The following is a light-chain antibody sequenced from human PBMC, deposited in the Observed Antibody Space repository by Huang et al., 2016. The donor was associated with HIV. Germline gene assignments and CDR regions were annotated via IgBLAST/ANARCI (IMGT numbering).Light chain of an antibody. V-gene: IGKV1-39*01. CDR1: RSISCC. Sequence: DIQMTQSPSSLSASVGDRVTLPCRASRSISCCLNWYQQKPGKAPRLLIYSASSLQSGVPSECSGSGSVTDFTLTISSLLPQDFATYYCQQSYSTPFTFGQGTRLEIK. CDR2: SAS. CDR3: QQSYSTPFT. J-gene: IGKJ5*01.